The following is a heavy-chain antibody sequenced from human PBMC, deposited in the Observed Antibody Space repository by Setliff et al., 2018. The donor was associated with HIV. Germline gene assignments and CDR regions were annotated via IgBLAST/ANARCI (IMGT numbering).Heavy chain of an antibody. V-gene: IGHV4-59*08. CDR2: VSYSGST. CDR3: ARHWSGGLGY. Sequence: SETLSLTCTVSGGSISTYYWSWIRQPPGKGLEWIGYVSYSGSTKYKPSLKSRVTISVDTSKHQFSLKLSSVTAADTAVYYCARHWSGGLGYWGQGTLVTVSS. J-gene: IGHJ4*02. D-gene: IGHD3-3*01. CDR1: GGSISTYY.